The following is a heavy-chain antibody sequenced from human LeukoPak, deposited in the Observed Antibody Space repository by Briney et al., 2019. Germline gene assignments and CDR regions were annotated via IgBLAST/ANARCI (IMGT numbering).Heavy chain of an antibody. CDR2: IYHTGST. V-gene: IGHV4-59*01. J-gene: IGHJ4*02. D-gene: IGHD6-25*01. Sequence: SETLSLTCTVSGGSISSYYWGWIRQPPGKGLEWIANIYHTGSTNYNPSLSSRVTISIDTAKNQFSLKPTSVTAADTAVYYCARRGRNSSGWQDYLWGQGTLVTVSS. CDR1: GGSISSYY. CDR3: ARRGRNSSGWQDYL.